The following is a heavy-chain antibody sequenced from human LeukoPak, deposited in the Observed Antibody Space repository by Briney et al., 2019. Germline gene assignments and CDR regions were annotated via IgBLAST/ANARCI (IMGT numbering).Heavy chain of an antibody. CDR3: ASLVDTAMPADY. V-gene: IGHV4-4*02. CDR1: GGSISSSDW. J-gene: IGHJ4*02. CDR2: IYHSGST. Sequence: SGTLSLTCAVSGGSISSSDWWSWVRPPPGKGLEWIGEIYHSGSTNYNPSLKSRVTISVDKSKNQFSLRLSSVTAADTAVYYCASLVDTAMPADYWGQGTLVTVSS. D-gene: IGHD5-18*01.